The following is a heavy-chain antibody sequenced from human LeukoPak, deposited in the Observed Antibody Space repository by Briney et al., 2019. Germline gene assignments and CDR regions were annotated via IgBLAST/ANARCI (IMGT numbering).Heavy chain of an antibody. CDR1: GGSISSGGYY. J-gene: IGHJ6*02. V-gene: IGHV4-31*03. D-gene: IGHD2-2*01. Sequence: SETLSLTCTVSGGSISSGGYYWSWIRQHPGKGLEWIGYIYYSGSTYYNPSLKSRVTISVDTSKNQFSLKLSSVTAADTAVYYCARDTASSLGSKYYYYGMDVWGQGTTVTVSS. CDR2: IYYSGST. CDR3: ARDTASSLGSKYYYYGMDV.